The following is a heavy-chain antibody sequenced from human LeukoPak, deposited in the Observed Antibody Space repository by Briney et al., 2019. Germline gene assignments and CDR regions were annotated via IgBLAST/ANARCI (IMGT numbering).Heavy chain of an antibody. CDR1: GGSISSYY. V-gene: IGHV4-59*12. D-gene: IGHD2-2*01. Sequence: SETLSLTCTVSGGSISSYYWSWIRQPPGKGLEWIGYIYYSGSTNYNPSLKSRVTISVDTSKNQFSLKLSSVTAADTAVYYCARGEPAGMDYWGQGTLVTVSS. CDR3: ARGEPAGMDY. CDR2: IYYSGST. J-gene: IGHJ4*02.